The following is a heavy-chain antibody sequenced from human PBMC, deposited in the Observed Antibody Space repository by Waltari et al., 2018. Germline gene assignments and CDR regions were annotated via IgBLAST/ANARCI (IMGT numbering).Heavy chain of an antibody. CDR2: SVASINRA. CDR1: GYTFNNFG. CDR3: ARAPYRVLSISQYYFDA. V-gene: IGHV1-18*04. Sequence: QVQLVQSGAEVTKPGASVEVSCRTSGYTFNNFGVAWVRQAPGQGLEWMGWSVASINRASTAQRFQGRLTMTALTSTSTAYMELKSLTSDDTATYFCARAPYRVLSISQYYFDAWGQGTLVTVSS. J-gene: IGHJ4*02. D-gene: IGHD2-21*01.